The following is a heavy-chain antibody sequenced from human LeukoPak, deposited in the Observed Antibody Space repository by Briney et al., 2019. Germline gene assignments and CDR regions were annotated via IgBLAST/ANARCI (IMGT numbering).Heavy chain of an antibody. Sequence: ASVKVSCKASGYTFTSYGISWVRQAPGQGLEWMGWISAYNGNTNYAQKLQGRVTMTTDTSTSTAYMELRSLRSDDTAAYYCARITMIVVVPTTWTAFDIWGQGTMVTVSS. CDR3: ARITMIVVVPTTWTAFDI. CDR1: GYTFTSYG. V-gene: IGHV1-18*01. D-gene: IGHD3-22*01. J-gene: IGHJ3*02. CDR2: ISAYNGNT.